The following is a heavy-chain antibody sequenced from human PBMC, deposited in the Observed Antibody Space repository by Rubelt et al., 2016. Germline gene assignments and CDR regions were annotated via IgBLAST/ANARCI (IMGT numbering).Heavy chain of an antibody. CDR2: IDPSDSYT. D-gene: IGHD3-10*01. Sequence: ISCKGSGYSFTSYWISWVRQMPGKGLEWMGRIDPSDSYTNYSPSFQGHVTISADKSISTAYLKWSSLKASDTAMYYCARQRRSAAGSPWFFDYWGQGTLVTVSS. J-gene: IGHJ4*02. CDR1: GYSFTSYW. CDR3: ARQRRSAAGSPWFFDY. V-gene: IGHV5-10-1*01.